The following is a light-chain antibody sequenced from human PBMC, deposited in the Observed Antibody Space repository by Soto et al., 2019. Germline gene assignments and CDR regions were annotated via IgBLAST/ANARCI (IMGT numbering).Light chain of an antibody. CDR2: DVS. CDR3: NSYTASNTLVL. CDR1: TSDVGGYNF. V-gene: IGLV2-14*03. Sequence: QSALTQPASVSGSPGQSITISCTGTTSDVGGYNFVSWYQHHPGKAPRLMIYDVSYRPSGISNRFSGSKSVNTASLTISGLQAEDEADYYCNSYTASNTLVLFGGGTKLTVL. J-gene: IGLJ2*01.